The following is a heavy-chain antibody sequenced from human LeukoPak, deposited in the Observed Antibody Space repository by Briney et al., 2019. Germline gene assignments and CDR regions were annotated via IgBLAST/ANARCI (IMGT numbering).Heavy chain of an antibody. Sequence: PSETLSLTCTVSGGSISSGDYYWSRIRQPPGKGLEWIGYIYYSGSTYYNPSLKSRVTISVDTSKNQFSLKLSSVTAADTAVYYCARDGMVGATKYYYYMDVWGKGTTVTVSS. CDR3: ARDGMVGATKYYYYMDV. V-gene: IGHV4-30-4*08. J-gene: IGHJ6*03. CDR2: IYYSGST. CDR1: GGSISSGDYY. D-gene: IGHD1-26*01.